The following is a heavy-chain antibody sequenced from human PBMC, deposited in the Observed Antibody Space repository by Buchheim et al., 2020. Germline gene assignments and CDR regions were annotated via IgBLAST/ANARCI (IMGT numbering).Heavy chain of an antibody. V-gene: IGHV3-23*04. CDR3: AKELLPSYYYYGMDV. J-gene: IGHJ6*02. Sequence: EVQLVESGGGLVQPGRSLRLSCVASGFTFSSYAMSWVRQAPGKGLEWVSVTSGSGGSAYHADSVKGRITISRDNSNNTLYLQMNSLRAEDTAVYYCAKELLPSYYYYGMDVWGQGTT. CDR2: TSGSGGSA. CDR1: GFTFSSYA. D-gene: IGHD1-26*01.